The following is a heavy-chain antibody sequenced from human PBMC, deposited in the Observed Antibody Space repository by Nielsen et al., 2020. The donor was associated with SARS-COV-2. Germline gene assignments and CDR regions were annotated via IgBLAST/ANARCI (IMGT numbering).Heavy chain of an antibody. CDR3: ARENSGPGGTASYGMDL. CDR1: GYSFSRYP. CDR2: IDTNIGKP. D-gene: IGHD3-10*01. V-gene: IGHV7-4-1*02. Sequence: ASVKVSCKVSGYSFSRYPMNWVRQAPGQGLEWMGWIDTNIGKPTPAQGFTGRFVFSSDTSVSTASLQISTLRAEDTAVYYCARENSGPGGTASYGMDLWGQGTTVTVSS. J-gene: IGHJ6*02.